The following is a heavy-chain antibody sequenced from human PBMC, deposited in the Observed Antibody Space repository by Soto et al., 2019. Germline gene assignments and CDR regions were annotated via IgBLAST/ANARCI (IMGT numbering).Heavy chain of an antibody. Sequence: QVQLQESGPGLVKPSHTLSLTCTVSGGSINSGGYCWSCIRQHPGKGLDWIGCISYGGSTSYNPSLNSRVTISVDTSKNQFSLKLTSVTAADPAVYYCSRGILVWGQGALITVSS. CDR3: SRGILV. V-gene: IGHV4-31*03. CDR1: GGSINSGGYC. J-gene: IGHJ4*02. D-gene: IGHD5-18*01. CDR2: ISYGGST.